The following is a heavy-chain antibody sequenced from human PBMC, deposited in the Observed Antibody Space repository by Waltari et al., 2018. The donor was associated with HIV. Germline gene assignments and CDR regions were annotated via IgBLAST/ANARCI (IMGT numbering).Heavy chain of an antibody. J-gene: IGHJ3*01. CDR1: GGGLGRYT. CDR3: ARGGCSGRTCYSKSFDL. V-gene: IGHV1-69*01. D-gene: IGHD2-15*01. Sequence: QVQLVQSGAEMKMHESSVKVSCKASGGGLGRYTISCVRQAPGQGLEWMGGIIPKFGATHFAQKFQGRVTISADESTSTVYLELTSLRSDDTAVYYCARGGCSGRTCYSKSFDLWGQGTKVTVSS. CDR2: IIPKFGAT.